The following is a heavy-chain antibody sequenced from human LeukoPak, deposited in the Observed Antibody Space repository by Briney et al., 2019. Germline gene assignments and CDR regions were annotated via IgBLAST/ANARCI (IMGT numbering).Heavy chain of an antibody. CDR2: INHSGST. Sequence: PSETLSLTCAVYGGSFSGYYWSWIRQPPGKGLEWIGEINHSGSTNYNPSLKSRVTISVDTSKNQFSLKLSSVTAADTAVYYCARQRSSGSRNYYFDYWGQGTLVTVSS. CDR1: GGSFSGYY. CDR3: ARQRSSGSRNYYFDY. D-gene: IGHD3-10*01. V-gene: IGHV4-34*01. J-gene: IGHJ4*02.